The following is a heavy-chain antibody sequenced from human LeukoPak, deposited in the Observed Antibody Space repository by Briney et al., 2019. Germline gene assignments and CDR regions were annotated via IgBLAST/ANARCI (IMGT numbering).Heavy chain of an antibody. CDR1: GFTFSSYS. V-gene: IGHV3-21*01. J-gene: IGHJ4*02. D-gene: IGHD4-17*01. CDR2: ISTSSYDI. CDR3: AKISHDYGDSADY. Sequence: PGGSLRLSCAASGFTFSSYSMNWLRQAPGKGLEWVSSISTSSYDIFYADSVKGRFTISRDNAKNSLYLQMNSLRAEDTAMYYCAKISHDYGDSADYWGQGTLVTVSS.